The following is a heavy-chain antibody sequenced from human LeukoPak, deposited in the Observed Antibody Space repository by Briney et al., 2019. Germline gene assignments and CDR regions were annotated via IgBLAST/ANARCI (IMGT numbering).Heavy chain of an antibody. CDR3: ARVQGYDDDSFVGFSSPDDAFAI. D-gene: IGHD3-3*01. Sequence: GASVKVSCKASGYTFTNYYIHWVRQAPGQGLEWMGLINPGGDNTDYAQNFQGRVTMTRDTSTSTVYMGLSSLRSDDTAVYYCARVQGYDDDSFVGFSSPDDAFAIWGQGTLVTVSS. CDR1: GYTFTNYY. J-gene: IGHJ3*02. CDR2: INPGGDNT. V-gene: IGHV1-46*01.